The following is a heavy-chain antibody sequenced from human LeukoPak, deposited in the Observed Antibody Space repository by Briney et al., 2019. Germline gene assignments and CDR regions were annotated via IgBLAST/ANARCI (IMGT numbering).Heavy chain of an antibody. CDR2: IIPVLGRT. Sequence: SVKVSCKASAGTLSSYAITWRRQAPGQGFQYMGGIIPVLGRTNYPQNFPGRVTITTDDSMTTVYMELRSLKSEDTAIYYCARKYYYDNLGYTGWGQGTLVTVSP. J-gene: IGHJ4*02. CDR3: ARKYYYDNLGYTG. CDR1: AGTLSSYA. D-gene: IGHD3-16*01. V-gene: IGHV1-69*05.